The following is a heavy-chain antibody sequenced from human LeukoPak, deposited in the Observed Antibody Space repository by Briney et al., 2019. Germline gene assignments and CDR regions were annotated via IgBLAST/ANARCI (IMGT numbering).Heavy chain of an antibody. J-gene: IGHJ4*02. CDR3: ARGPPSYYYDSSGYYYLDY. CDR2: IYGGGRT. V-gene: IGHV3-53*01. D-gene: IGHD3-22*01. Sequence: GGSLRLSCAASGFTVSSNYMSWVRQAPGKGLEWVSVIYGGGRTYYADSVKGRFTISRDNSKNPLYLQMNSLRAEDTAVYYCARGPPSYYYDSSGYYYLDYWGQGTLVTVSS. CDR1: GFTVSSNY.